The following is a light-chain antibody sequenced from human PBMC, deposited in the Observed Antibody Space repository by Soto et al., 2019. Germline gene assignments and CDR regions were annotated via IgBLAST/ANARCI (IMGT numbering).Light chain of an antibody. CDR2: EVS. CDR1: SSDVGGYNY. Sequence: QSVLTQPPSASGSPGQSVAISCTGTSSDVGGYNYVSWYQQHPGKAPKLMIYEVSNRPSGVSNRFSASKSGNTASLTISGLQAEDEADYYCSSYTSSSTLFGTGTKVTVL. V-gene: IGLV2-14*01. J-gene: IGLJ1*01. CDR3: SSYTSSSTL.